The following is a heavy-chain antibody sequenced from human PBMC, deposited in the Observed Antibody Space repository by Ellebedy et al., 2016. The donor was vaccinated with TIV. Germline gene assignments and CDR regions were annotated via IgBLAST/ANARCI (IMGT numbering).Heavy chain of an antibody. D-gene: IGHD3-16*01. CDR2: ISFDGVKI. Sequence: GESLKISCAASGVTFSTDAMHWVRQAPGKGLDWVASISFDGVKIYYADPVKGRFTISRDNSKRTLFLQMNNVSREDTAVYFCAGGYCSQGECSDYWGQGILVTVSS. V-gene: IGHV3-30-3*01. J-gene: IGHJ4*02. CDR1: GVTFSTDA. CDR3: AGGYCSQGECSDY.